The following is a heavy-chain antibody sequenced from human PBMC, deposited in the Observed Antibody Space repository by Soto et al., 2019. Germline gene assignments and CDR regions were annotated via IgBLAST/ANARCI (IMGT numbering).Heavy chain of an antibody. D-gene: IGHD6-13*01. CDR1: GDSISNTAYY. CDR3: ARTPDGSWPTWFDP. J-gene: IGHJ5*02. V-gene: IGHV4-39*01. Sequence: SETLSLTCTVSGDSISNTAYYWGWIRQPPGKGLEWVGDIYHSGSTYYNPSLKSRVTISVDTSKNQFSLKLRSVTAADTAVYYCARTPDGSWPTWFDPWGQGTLVTVSS. CDR2: IYHSGST.